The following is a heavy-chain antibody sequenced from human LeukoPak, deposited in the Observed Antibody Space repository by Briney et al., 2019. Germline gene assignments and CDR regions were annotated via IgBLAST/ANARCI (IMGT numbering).Heavy chain of an antibody. Sequence: GGSLRLSCAASGFTVSSNYMSWVRQAPGKGLEWVSVIYSGGSTYYVDPVKGRFTISRDNSKNTLYLQMNSLRAEDTAVYYCARDTHYSLNYGTYYYYGMDVWGQGTTVTVSS. CDR1: GFTVSSNY. CDR3: ARDTHYSLNYGTYYYYGMDV. J-gene: IGHJ6*02. V-gene: IGHV3-66*01. CDR2: IYSGGST. D-gene: IGHD4-17*01.